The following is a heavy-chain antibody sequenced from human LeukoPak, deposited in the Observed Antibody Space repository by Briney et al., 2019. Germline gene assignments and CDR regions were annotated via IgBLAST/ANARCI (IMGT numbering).Heavy chain of an antibody. V-gene: IGHV4-39*07. J-gene: IGHJ4*02. CDR1: GGSISSSSYY. Sequence: SETLSLTCTVSGGSISSSSYYWGWIRQPPGMGLEWIGTIHYSGSSFYNPSLKSRLTISVDTSKNQFSLKLTSVTTADTVVYYCARNFDYWGQGTLVTVSS. CDR2: IHYSGSS. CDR3: ARNFDY.